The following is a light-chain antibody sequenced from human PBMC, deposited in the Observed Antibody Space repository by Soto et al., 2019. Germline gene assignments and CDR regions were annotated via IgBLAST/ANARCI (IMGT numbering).Light chain of an antibody. CDR1: QSVRNW. Sequence: DIQMTQSPSTLFASVGDRVTITCRASQSVRNWLAWYQQKPGKAPKLLIYDASSLESGVPSRFSGSGSGTDFTLTIRSLQPEDFATYYCQQSYSTRWTFGQGTKVDIK. CDR2: DAS. V-gene: IGKV1-39*01. J-gene: IGKJ1*01. CDR3: QQSYSTRWT.